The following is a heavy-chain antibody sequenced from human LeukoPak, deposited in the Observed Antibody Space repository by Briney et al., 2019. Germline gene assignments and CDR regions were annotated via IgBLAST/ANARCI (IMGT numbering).Heavy chain of an antibody. CDR1: GGTFSSYA. CDR2: IIPIFGTA. J-gene: IGHJ4*02. CDR3: ARIEFRYHASGNYYKGLDY. V-gene: IGHV1-69*05. Sequence: ASVKVSCKASGGTFSSYAISWVRQAPGQGLEWMGGIIPIFGTANYAQKFQGRVTITTDESTSTAYMELSSLRSEDTAVYYCARIEFRYHASGNYYKGLDYWGQGTLVTVSS. D-gene: IGHD3-10*01.